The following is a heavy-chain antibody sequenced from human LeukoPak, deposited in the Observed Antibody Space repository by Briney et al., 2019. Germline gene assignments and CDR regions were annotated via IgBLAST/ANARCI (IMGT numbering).Heavy chain of an antibody. D-gene: IGHD6-13*01. Sequence: GRSLRLSCAASGFTFSSYAMHWVRQAPGKGLEWVAVISYDGSNKYYADSVKGRFTISRDNSKNTLYLQMNSLRAEDTAVYYCAGVGGGSSWYDTLYYYYGMDVWGQGTTVTVSS. V-gene: IGHV3-30-3*01. CDR2: ISYDGSNK. CDR1: GFTFSSYA. J-gene: IGHJ6*02. CDR3: AGVGGGSSWYDTLYYYYGMDV.